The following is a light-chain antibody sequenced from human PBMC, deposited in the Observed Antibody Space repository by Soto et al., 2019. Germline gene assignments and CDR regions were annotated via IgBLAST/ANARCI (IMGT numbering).Light chain of an antibody. CDR2: EVS. CDR1: ISDVGSYNY. Sequence: QSVLTQPSSLSGSPGQSITISCTGTISDVGSYNYVSWYQQHPGKAPKLMICEVSNRPSGVSNRFSGSKSGNTASLTISGLQAEDEADYYCSSYTSSSTLVFGTGTKVTVL. V-gene: IGLV2-14*01. CDR3: SSYTSSSTLV. J-gene: IGLJ1*01.